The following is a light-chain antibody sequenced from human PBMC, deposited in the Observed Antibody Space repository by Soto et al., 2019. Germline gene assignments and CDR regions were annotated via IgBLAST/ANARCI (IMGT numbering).Light chain of an antibody. CDR1: QSISSW. Sequence: DIQMTQSPSTLSASVGDRVTITCRASQSISSWLAWYQQKPGKAPKLLIYKASSLESGVPSRFSGSGSGTEFSLTISSLQPDDFATYYCQQYNSWDFTFGPGTKVDIK. J-gene: IGKJ3*01. V-gene: IGKV1-5*03. CDR3: QQYNSWDFT. CDR2: KAS.